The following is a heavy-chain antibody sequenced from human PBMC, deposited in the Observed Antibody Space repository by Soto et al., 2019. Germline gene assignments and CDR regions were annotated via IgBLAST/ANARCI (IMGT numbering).Heavy chain of an antibody. V-gene: IGHV4-34*01. CDR1: GGSFSGYY. D-gene: IGHD4-17*01. J-gene: IGHJ4*02. Sequence: SETLSLTCAVYGGSFSGYYWSWIREPPGKGLEWIGEINHSGSTNYNPSLKGRVTISVDTSKNQFSLKLSSVTAADTAVYYCASNYGPFDYWGQGTLVTVSS. CDR3: ASNYGPFDY. CDR2: INHSGST.